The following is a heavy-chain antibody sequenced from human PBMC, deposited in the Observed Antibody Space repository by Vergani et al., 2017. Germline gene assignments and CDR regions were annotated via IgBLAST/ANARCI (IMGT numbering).Heavy chain of an antibody. V-gene: IGHV7-4-1*02. CDR2: INTNTGNP. CDR1: GGAFTSYA. Sequence: QVHLVQSGAEVKKPGSSVKVTCKVSGGAFTSYAMNWVRQAPGQGLEWMGWINTNTGNPTYAQGFTGRFVFSLDTSVSTAYLQISSLKAEDTAVYYCARDGVVGIWFGAPVHGWFDPWGQGTLVTVSS. D-gene: IGHD3-10*01. CDR3: ARDGVVGIWFGAPVHGWFDP. J-gene: IGHJ5*02.